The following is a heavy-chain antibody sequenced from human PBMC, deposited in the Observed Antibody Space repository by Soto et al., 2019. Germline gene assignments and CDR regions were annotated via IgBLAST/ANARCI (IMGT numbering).Heavy chain of an antibody. CDR1: GFTFSNYG. V-gene: IGHV3-30*18. D-gene: IGHD6-13*01. CDR2: ISYDGKNK. Sequence: PGGSLRLSCAGSGFTFSNYGMDWVRQAPGKGLEWVAVISYDGKNKYYADSVKGRFTIPRDNSKNTLYLEMNSLRAEDTAVYYCAKDLSYTSSWYHYFDYWGQGTLVTVSS. CDR3: AKDLSYTSSWYHYFDY. J-gene: IGHJ4*02.